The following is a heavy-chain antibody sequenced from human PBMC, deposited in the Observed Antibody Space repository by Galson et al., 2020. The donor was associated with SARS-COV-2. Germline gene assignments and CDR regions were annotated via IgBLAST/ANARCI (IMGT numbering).Heavy chain of an antibody. J-gene: IGHJ4*02. CDR3: AKSGANWNVMCGFGLCDY. Sequence: GGSLRLSCAASGFTFSSYGMHWVRQAPGKGLEWVAVIWYDGSNIYYADSVKGRFTISRDNSKNTLYLQMNSLRAEDTAVYYCAKSGANWNVMCGFGLCDYWGQGTLVTVSS. D-gene: IGHD1-1*01. V-gene: IGHV3-33*06. CDR1: GFTFSSYG. CDR2: IWYDGSNI.